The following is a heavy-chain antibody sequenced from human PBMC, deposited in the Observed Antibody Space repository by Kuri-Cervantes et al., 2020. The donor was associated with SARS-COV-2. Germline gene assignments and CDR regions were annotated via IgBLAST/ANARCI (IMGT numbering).Heavy chain of an antibody. J-gene: IGHJ4*02. CDR2: ISSDGLTT. Sequence: GSLRISCAASGFTFTNYYMTWIRQAPGKGLEWLSYISSDGLTTEYADSVKGRFTVSRDNAENSLYLQMSSLRVEYTALYHCASGSLFGVVLGYWGQGTLVTVSS. CDR3: ASGSLFGVVLGY. CDR1: GFTFTNYY. D-gene: IGHD3-3*01. V-gene: IGHV3-11*01.